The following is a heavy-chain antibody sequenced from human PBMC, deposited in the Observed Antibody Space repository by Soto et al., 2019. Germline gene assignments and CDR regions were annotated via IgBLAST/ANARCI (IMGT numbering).Heavy chain of an antibody. J-gene: IGHJ4*02. CDR3: ARPMIAAGSEY. CDR2: IGGST. V-gene: IGHV3-23*01. D-gene: IGHD6-13*01. CDR1: GFTFGSYA. Sequence: GGSLRVSCAASGFTFGSYAMTWVRQAPGKGLEWVSEIGGSTDYADSVKGRFTISRDNSKNTLYLQMNSLRAEDTAVYYCARPMIAAGSEYWGQGTLVTLPS.